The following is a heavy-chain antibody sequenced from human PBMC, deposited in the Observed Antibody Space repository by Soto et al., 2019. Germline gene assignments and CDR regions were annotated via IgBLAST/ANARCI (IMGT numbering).Heavy chain of an antibody. CDR2: ISGIGTGSTP. Sequence: GSLRLSCTASGFTFSDYGMAWVRQAPGKGLEWVSAISGIGTGSTPYYADSVKGRFTISRDNSKNTLFLQMNSLRADDTAIYYCAKDGGVRGVVNAVPIWGQGTMVTVSS. CDR1: GFTFSDYG. CDR3: AKDGGVRGVVNAVPI. J-gene: IGHJ3*02. V-gene: IGHV3-23*01. D-gene: IGHD3-10*01.